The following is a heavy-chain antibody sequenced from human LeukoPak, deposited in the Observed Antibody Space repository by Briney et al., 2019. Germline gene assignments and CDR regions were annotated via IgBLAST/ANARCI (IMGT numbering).Heavy chain of an antibody. CDR1: GFTFDDYA. CDR3: AKDWAEEPTEYFDY. CDR2: ISWNSGSI. V-gene: IGHV3-9*03. D-gene: IGHD1-26*01. J-gene: IGHJ4*02. Sequence: GGSLRLSCAASGFTFDDYAMHWVRQAPGKGLEWVSGISWNSGSIGYADSVKGRFTISRDNAKNSLDLQMNSLRAEDMALYYCAKDWAEEPTEYFDYWGQGTLVTVSS.